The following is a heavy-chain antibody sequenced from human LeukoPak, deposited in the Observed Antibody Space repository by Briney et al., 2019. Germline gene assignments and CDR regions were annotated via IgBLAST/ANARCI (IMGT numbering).Heavy chain of an antibody. J-gene: IGHJ4*02. D-gene: IGHD3-22*01. CDR2: IHYSGST. V-gene: IGHV4-59*01. CDR3: ARERWYYYDSSGYHDY. CDR1: GISITTYY. Sequence: SETLSLTCTVSGISITTYYWSWIRQPPGKGLEWIGLIHYSGSTTYNPSLKSRVTISIDTSKNQFSLHLSSVTAADTAVYYCARERWYYYDSSGYHDYWGQGTLVTVSS.